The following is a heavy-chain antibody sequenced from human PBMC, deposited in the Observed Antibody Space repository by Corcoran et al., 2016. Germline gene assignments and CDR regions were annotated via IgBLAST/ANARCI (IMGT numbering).Heavy chain of an antibody. CDR1: GFTVSSNY. V-gene: IGHV3-53*01. Sequence: EVQLVESGGGLIQPGGSLRLSCAASGFTVSSNYMSWVRQAPGKGLEWVSVIYSGGSTYYADSVKGRFPISRDNSKNTLYLKMNSLRAEETALNYGARDLRSSGPHYYYYGMDVWGQGTTVTVSS. J-gene: IGHJ6*02. D-gene: IGHD6-13*01. CDR2: IYSGGST. CDR3: ARDLRSSGPHYYYYGMDV.